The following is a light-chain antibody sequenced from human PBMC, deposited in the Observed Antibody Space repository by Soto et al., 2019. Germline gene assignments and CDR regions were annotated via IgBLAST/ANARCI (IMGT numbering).Light chain of an antibody. CDR1: SGLSTYI. CDR2: LEGSGSY. CDR3: ETWDSYTHV. J-gene: IGLJ1*01. V-gene: IGLV4-60*03. Sequence: QSVLTQSSSASASLGSSVRLTCTLSSGLSTYIIAWHQQQPGKAPRYLMKLEGSGSYNKGSGVPDRFSGSSSGADRYLTISNLQSDDEADYYCETWDSYTHVFGTGTKLTVL.